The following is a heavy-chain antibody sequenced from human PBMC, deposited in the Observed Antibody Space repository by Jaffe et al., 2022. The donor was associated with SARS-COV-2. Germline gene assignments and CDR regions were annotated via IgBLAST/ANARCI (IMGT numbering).Heavy chain of an antibody. CDR2: INAGNDKT. CDR3: ARDNWLIQDY. V-gene: IGHV1-3*01. J-gene: IGHJ4*02. D-gene: IGHD6-19*01. CDR1: GYNIYNNA. Sequence: QVQLVQSGAEMKKPGASVKVSCKASGYNIYNNAVHWVRQAPGQRLEWMGWINAGNDKTKYSQKFQGRITITRDTPASTAYLELSSLRSEDTAVYFCARDNWLIQDYWGQGTLVTVSS.